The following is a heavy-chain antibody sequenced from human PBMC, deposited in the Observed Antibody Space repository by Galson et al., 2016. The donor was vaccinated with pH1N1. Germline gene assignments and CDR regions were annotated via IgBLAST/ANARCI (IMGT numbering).Heavy chain of an antibody. J-gene: IGHJ3*02. Sequence: SVKVSCKASGGTFISHVISWVRQAPGHGREWMGGIIPIMDMANYAQKSQGRVTIAVDKSKRTAYMDLSSLRSEDTAVYLCATVSGYCSGGRCYYAFDIWGQGTMVTVAS. CDR1: GGTFISHV. CDR2: IIPIMDMA. V-gene: IGHV1-69*10. D-gene: IGHD2-15*01. CDR3: ATVSGYCSGGRCYYAFDI.